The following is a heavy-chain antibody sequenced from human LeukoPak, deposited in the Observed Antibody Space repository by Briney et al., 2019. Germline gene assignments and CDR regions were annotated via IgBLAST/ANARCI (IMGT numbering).Heavy chain of an antibody. V-gene: IGHV4-39*01. J-gene: IGHJ4*02. CDR1: GGSISSSSYY. CDR2: IYYSGST. D-gene: IGHD2-2*01. Sequence: PSETLSLTCTVSGGSISSSSYYWGWIRQPPGKGLEWIGSIYYSGSTYYNPSLKGRVTISVDTSKNQFSLKLSSVTAADTAVYYCASQAPRNRYCSSTSCYPFDYWGQGTLVTVSS. CDR3: ASQAPRNRYCSSTSCYPFDY.